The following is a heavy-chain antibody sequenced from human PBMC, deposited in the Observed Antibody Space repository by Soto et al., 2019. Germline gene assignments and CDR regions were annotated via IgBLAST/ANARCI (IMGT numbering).Heavy chain of an antibody. CDR3: AREAADYSNYVAVLRWFDP. Sequence: QVQLQESGPGLVKPSQTLSLTCTVSGGSISSGGYYWSWIRQHPGKGLEWIGYIYYSGSTYYNPSLKSRVTISVDTSKNQFSLKLSSVTAADTAVYYCAREAADYSNYVAVLRWFDPWGQGTLVTVSS. CDR1: GGSISSGGYY. D-gene: IGHD4-4*01. V-gene: IGHV4-31*03. J-gene: IGHJ5*02. CDR2: IYYSGST.